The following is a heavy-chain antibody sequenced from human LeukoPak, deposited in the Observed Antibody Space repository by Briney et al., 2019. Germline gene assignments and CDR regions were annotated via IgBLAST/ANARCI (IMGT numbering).Heavy chain of an antibody. CDR2: ITSSSSTI. J-gene: IGHJ5*02. V-gene: IGHV3-48*02. CDR1: GFTFSSYS. Sequence: GASLRLSCAVSGFTFSSYSMNWVRQAPGKGLEWVSYITSSSSTIYYADSVKGRFTISRDNAKNSLYLQMNSLRDEDTAVYYCARRRQQGGWFDPWGQGTLVTVSS. D-gene: IGHD1/OR15-1a*01. CDR3: ARRRQQGGWFDP.